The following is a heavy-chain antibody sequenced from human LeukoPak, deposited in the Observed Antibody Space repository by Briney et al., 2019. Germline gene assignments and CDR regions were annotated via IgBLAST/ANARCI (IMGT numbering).Heavy chain of an antibody. Sequence: PGGSLRLSCAVSGFTVSNYLMSWGRQAPGKGLEWVANIKKDGSEKYYVDSVKGRFTISRDNAKNSLYLQMNRLRAEDTAVYYCAAGAYWGQGTQVTVSS. CDR3: AAGAY. CDR2: IKKDGSEK. J-gene: IGHJ4*02. V-gene: IGHV3-7*01. CDR1: GFTVSNYL. D-gene: IGHD3-10*01.